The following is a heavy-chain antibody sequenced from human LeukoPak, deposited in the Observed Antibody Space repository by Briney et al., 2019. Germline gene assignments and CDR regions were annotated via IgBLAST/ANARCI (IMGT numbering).Heavy chain of an antibody. CDR1: GGSISIYY. CDR3: ARENSGSYREFDY. CDR2: SYTSGST. D-gene: IGHD1-26*01. J-gene: IGHJ4*02. Sequence: SETLSLTCTVAGGSISIYYWSWIRQPAGKGLEWIGRSYTSGSTNYNASLKSRVSMSVDTSKNQFSLKLSSVTAADTAVFYCARENSGSYREFDYWGQGTLVTVSS. V-gene: IGHV4-4*07.